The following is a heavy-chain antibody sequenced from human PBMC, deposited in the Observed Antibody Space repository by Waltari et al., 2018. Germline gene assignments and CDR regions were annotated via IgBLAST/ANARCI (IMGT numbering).Heavy chain of an antibody. CDR3: ARGIVGATFYYFDY. CDR1: GFTFSSYS. V-gene: IGHV3-21*01. J-gene: IGHJ4*02. CDR2: ISSSSSYI. Sequence: EVQLVESGGGLVKPGGSLRLSCAASGFTFSSYSMNWVRQAPGKGLEWVSSISSSSSYIYYADSVKGRFTISRDNAKNSLYLQMNSLRAEDTAVYYCARGIVGATFYYFDYWGQGTLVTVSS. D-gene: IGHD1-26*01.